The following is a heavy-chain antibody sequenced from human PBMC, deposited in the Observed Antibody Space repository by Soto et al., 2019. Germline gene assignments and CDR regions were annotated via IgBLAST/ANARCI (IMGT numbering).Heavy chain of an antibody. CDR2: IIPIFGTA. D-gene: IGHD2-21*01. Sequence: QVQLVQSGAEVKKPGASVKVSCKASGYIFTSYGISWVRQAPGQGLEWMGGIIPIFGTANYAQKFQGRVTITADESTSTAYMELSSLRSEDTAVYYCARTSDSRGYVYYWGQGTLVTVSS. J-gene: IGHJ4*02. CDR3: ARTSDSRGYVYY. V-gene: IGHV1-69*13. CDR1: GYIFTSYG.